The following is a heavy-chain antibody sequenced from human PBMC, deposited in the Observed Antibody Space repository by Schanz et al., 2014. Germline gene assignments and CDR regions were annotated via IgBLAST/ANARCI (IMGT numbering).Heavy chain of an antibody. D-gene: IGHD2-2*01. CDR1: GYTFTAYY. CDR2: INPNNGGT. J-gene: IGHJ5*02. V-gene: IGHV1-2*02. Sequence: QVQLVQSGAEVKKPGASVKVSCKASGYTFTAYYMEWVRQAPGQGLEWMGWINPNNGGTSYPQSFQGRVTMTTDTSISTAYMELRRLTSDDTAIFYCAREICSGTRCGQRYDPWGQGTLVTVS. CDR3: AREICSGTRCGQRYDP.